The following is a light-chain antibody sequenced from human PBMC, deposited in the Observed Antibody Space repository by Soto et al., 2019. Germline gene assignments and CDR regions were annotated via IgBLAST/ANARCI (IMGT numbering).Light chain of an antibody. CDR3: QQSYSPIT. J-gene: IGKJ5*01. V-gene: IGKV3-20*01. CDR1: QSVDSTY. CDR2: GAS. Sequence: IVLTQSPGTLSLSPGERATLSCRASQSVDSTYLAWYQQKPDQSPRLLIYGASTRATGIPARFSGSGSGTDFTLTISSLQPEDFATYYCQQSYSPITFGQGTRLEIK.